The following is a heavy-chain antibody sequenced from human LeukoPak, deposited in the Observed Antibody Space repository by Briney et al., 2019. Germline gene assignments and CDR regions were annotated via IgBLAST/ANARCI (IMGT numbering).Heavy chain of an antibody. CDR3: ARDGSYKFDY. CDR1: GFTFSSAW. CDR2: IKSGGTT. D-gene: IGHD1-26*01. Sequence: GGSLRLSCAASGFTFSSAWMHWVRQTPGKGLVWVSRIKSGGTTNYADFVKGRFTISRDNAKNTLYLQMNNLRAEDTAVYYCARDGSYKFDYWGQGTLVTVSS. J-gene: IGHJ4*02. V-gene: IGHV3-74*01.